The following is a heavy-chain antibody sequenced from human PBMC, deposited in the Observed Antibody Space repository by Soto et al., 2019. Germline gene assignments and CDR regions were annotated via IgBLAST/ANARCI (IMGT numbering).Heavy chain of an antibody. D-gene: IGHD3-10*01. V-gene: IGHV4-30-4*01. CDR1: GGSISSGDYY. Sequence: PSETLSLACTVSGGSISSGDYYWSWIRQPPGKGLEWIGYIYYSGSTYYNPSLKSRVTISVDTSKNQFSLKLSSVTAADTAVYYCANMVRGVTPLLNWFDPWGQGTLVTVSS. J-gene: IGHJ5*02. CDR3: ANMVRGVTPLLNWFDP. CDR2: IYYSGST.